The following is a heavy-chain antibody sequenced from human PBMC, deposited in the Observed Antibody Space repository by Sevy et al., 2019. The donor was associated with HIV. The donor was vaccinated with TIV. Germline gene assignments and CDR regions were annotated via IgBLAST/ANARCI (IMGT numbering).Heavy chain of an antibody. V-gene: IGHV3-7*01. CDR2: IQPDGGEK. J-gene: IGHJ6*02. CDR1: GFTFSSHW. CDR3: ARDTGGIGMDV. D-gene: IGHD6-13*01. Sequence: GGSLRLSCAASGFTFSSHWMSWVRQAPGKGLQWVANIQPDGGEKYYVESVKGRFTISRDNAKNSLSLQVKSLRAEDTAVYYCARDTGGIGMDVWGQGTTVTVSS.